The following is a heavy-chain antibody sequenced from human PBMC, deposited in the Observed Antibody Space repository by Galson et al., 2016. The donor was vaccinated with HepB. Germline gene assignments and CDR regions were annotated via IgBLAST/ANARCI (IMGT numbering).Heavy chain of an antibody. CDR1: GFTSDDVG. J-gene: IGHJ3*01. CDR3: VKEVGVVVTLLNDAFDV. Sequence: SLRPSCAASGFTSDDVGLHWIRQAPGKGLVWVSGISWHGGNRSYDDSLKGRFTISRDDAKSSLFLQMTSLIPEDTALYFCVKEVGVVVTLLNDAFDVWGHGTLVTVSP. V-gene: IGHV3-9*02. CDR2: ISWHGGNR. D-gene: IGHD2-15*01.